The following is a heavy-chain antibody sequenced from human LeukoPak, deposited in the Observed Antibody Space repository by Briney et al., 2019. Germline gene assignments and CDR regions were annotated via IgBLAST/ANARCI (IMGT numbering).Heavy chain of an antibody. CDR1: GGTFSSYA. CDR3: ARADKCSGGSCYSWWFDP. J-gene: IGHJ5*02. CDR2: IIPIFGTA. D-gene: IGHD2-15*01. V-gene: IGHV1-69*06. Sequence: EASVKVSCKASGGTFSSYAISWVRQAPGQGLEWMGGIIPIFGTANYAQKFQGRVTITADKSTSTAYMELSSLRSEDTAVYYCARADKCSGGSCYSWWFDPWGQGTLVTVSS.